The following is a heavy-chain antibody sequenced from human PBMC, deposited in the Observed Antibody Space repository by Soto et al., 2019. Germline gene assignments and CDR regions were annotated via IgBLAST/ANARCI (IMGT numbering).Heavy chain of an antibody. V-gene: IGHV3-49*04. J-gene: IGHJ4*02. CDR1: GFTFGDYA. CDR3: TRVTIYQGLFDY. D-gene: IGHD2-2*01. CDR2: IRSKAQGGTA. Sequence: SLRLSCTSSGFTFGDYAMSWVRQSPGKGLEWVGFIRSKAQGGTAQYAASVKGRFIILRDDSKSIAYLQMNSLKTEDAAVYYCTRVTIYQGLFDYWGQGTLVTVSS.